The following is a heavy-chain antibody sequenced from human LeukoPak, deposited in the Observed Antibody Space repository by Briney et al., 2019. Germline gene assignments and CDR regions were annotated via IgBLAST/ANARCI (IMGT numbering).Heavy chain of an antibody. CDR1: GFTFSSYA. J-gene: IGHJ4*02. V-gene: IGHV3-23*01. CDR3: AKGGKWDVTPFDY. CDR2: ISSSGATT. D-gene: IGHD1-26*01. Sequence: GGSLRLSCAASGFTFSSYAMSWVRQPPGKGLEWVSVISSSGATTYYPDSVKGRFTISRDNSKNTLYLQVNSLRAEDTAVYYCAKGGKWDVTPFDYWGQGTLVTVSS.